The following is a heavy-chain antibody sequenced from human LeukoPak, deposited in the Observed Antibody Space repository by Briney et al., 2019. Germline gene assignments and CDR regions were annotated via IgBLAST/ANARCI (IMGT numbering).Heavy chain of an antibody. CDR1: GGTFSSYA. J-gene: IGHJ5*02. V-gene: IGHV1-69*01. D-gene: IGHD2-2*01. Sequence: GSSVKVSCKASGGTFSSYAISWVRQAPGQGLEWMGGIIPIFGTANYTQEFQGRVTITADESTSTAYMELSSLRSEDTAVYYCARDLYCSSTSCSWGNWFDPWGQGTLVTVSS. CDR2: IIPIFGTA. CDR3: ARDLYCSSTSCSWGNWFDP.